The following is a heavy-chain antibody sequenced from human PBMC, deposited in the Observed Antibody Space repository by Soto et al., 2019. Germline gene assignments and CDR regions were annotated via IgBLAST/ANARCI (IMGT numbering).Heavy chain of an antibody. D-gene: IGHD2-2*02. CDR1: GYTFTGYY. V-gene: IGHV1-2*02. Sequence: ASVKVSCKASGYTFTGYYMHWVRQAPGQGXEWMGWINPNSGGTNYAQKFQGRVTMTRDTSISTTYMELSRLRSDDTAVYYCARGHEVGYCSSTSCYRGGYYYYGMDVWGQGTTVTVSS. CDR2: INPNSGGT. CDR3: ARGHEVGYCSSTSCYRGGYYYYGMDV. J-gene: IGHJ6*02.